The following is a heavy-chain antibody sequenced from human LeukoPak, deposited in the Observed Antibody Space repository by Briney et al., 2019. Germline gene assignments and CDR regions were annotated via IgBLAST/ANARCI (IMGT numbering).Heavy chain of an antibody. Sequence: PGGSLRLSCAASGFTFSSYWMNWVRQAPGKGPEWVANIKQDGSEKYYVDSVKGRFTISRDNTKNSLYLQMNSLRAEDTAVYYCVSGWYYFDYWGQGTLVTVSS. CDR2: IKQDGSEK. D-gene: IGHD6-19*01. CDR1: GFTFSSYW. J-gene: IGHJ4*02. CDR3: VSGWYYFDY. V-gene: IGHV3-7*03.